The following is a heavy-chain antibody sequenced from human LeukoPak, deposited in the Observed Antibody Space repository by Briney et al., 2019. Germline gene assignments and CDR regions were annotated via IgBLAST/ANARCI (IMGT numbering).Heavy chain of an antibody. J-gene: IGHJ4*02. CDR1: GGSVNSFY. CDR2: VSYSGIT. CDR3: ARNPIGTYNLY. V-gene: IGHV4-59*02. D-gene: IGHD1-14*01. Sequence: SETLSLTCTVSGGSVNSFYWNWVRQAPGKGLEWIGYVSYSGITIYNPSLKSRVAISLDTSRNHFSLKLRSVTPADTAIYYCARNPIGTYNLYWRQASLVTVPS.